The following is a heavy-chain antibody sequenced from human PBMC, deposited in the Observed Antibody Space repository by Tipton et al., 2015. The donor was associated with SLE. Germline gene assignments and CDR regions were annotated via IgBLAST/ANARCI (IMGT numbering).Heavy chain of an antibody. J-gene: IGHJ6*03. CDR1: GFTFSSYA. V-gene: IGHV3-30-3*01. CDR2: ISYDGSNK. D-gene: IGHD2-21*02. CDR3: ARDERLLSYYYYYYMDV. Sequence: RSLRLSCAASGFTFSSYAMHWVRQAPGKGLECVAVISYDGSNKYYADSVKGRFTISRDNSKNTLYLQMNSLRAEDTAVYYCARDERLLSYYYYYYMDVWGKGTTVTVSS.